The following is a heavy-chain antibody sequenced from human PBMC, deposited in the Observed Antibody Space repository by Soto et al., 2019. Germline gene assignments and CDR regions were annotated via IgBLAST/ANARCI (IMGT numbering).Heavy chain of an antibody. J-gene: IGHJ6*02. V-gene: IGHV4-34*01. D-gene: IGHD3-22*01. Sequence: SATLSLTCAVYCGSFIGYYWIWIRQPPGKGLEWIGDINEGWSTYFNPSLKSRLTISVDTSKNQFSLKLSSVTAADTAVYYCARDGSYYDSRKYGMDVWGQGTTVTVSS. CDR2: INEGWST. CDR1: CGSFIGYY. CDR3: ARDGSYYDSRKYGMDV.